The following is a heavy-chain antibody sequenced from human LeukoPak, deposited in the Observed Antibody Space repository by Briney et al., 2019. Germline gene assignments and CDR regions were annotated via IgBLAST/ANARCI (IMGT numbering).Heavy chain of an antibody. Sequence: PGGSLRLSCAATGFTFSDHNMGWMRQAPGKGLEWTSYMSGSGIHYADSVKGRFTISRDNAKNSLYLQMSSLRAEDSAVYFCARRSLTTGGHAFDVWGQGTLVTVSS. V-gene: IGHV3-11*01. D-gene: IGHD1-1*01. J-gene: IGHJ3*01. CDR3: ARRSLTTGGHAFDV. CDR1: GFTFSDHN. CDR2: MSGSGI.